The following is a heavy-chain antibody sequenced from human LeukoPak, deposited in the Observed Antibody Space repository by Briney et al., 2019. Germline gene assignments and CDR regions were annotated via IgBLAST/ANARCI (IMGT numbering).Heavy chain of an antibody. CDR3: ARDTTMVRGVIMVGAFDI. CDR2: INQDGTEK. V-gene: IGHV3-7*03. Sequence: PGESLRLSCAASGFTFTTYWMSWVRQLPGKGLEWVANINQDGTEKYYVDSVKGRFTISRDNAKNSLYLQMNSLRAEDTAVYYCARDTTMVRGVIMVGAFDIWGQGTMVTVSS. J-gene: IGHJ3*02. CDR1: GFTFTTYW. D-gene: IGHD3-10*01.